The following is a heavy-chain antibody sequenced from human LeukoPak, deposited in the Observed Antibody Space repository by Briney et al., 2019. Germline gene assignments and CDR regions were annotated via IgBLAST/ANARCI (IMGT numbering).Heavy chain of an antibody. V-gene: IGHV3-49*04. Sequence: GGSLRLSRTASGFTFGDYAMSWVRRAPGKGLEWVGFIRSKAYGGTTEYAASVEGRFTISRDDSKSIAYLQMNSLKTEDTAVYYCTRDMTTVTTFFDYWGQGTLVTVSS. CDR2: IRSKAYGGTT. J-gene: IGHJ4*02. CDR3: TRDMTTVTTFFDY. D-gene: IGHD4-17*01. CDR1: GFTFGDYA.